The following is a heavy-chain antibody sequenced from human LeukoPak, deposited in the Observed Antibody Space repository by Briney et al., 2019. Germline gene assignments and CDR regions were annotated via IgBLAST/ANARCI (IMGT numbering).Heavy chain of an antibody. CDR1: GFTFSSYG. CDR2: ISGSGGST. J-gene: IGHJ6*03. Sequence: GGSLRLSCAASGFTFSSYGMSWVRQAPGKGLEWVSAISGSGGSTYYADSVKGRFTISRDNSKNTLYLQMNSLRAEDTAVYYCAKDGGRLTGYLRAYYYYYMDVWGKGTTVTISS. CDR3: AKDGGRLTGYLRAYYYYYMDV. D-gene: IGHD3-9*01. V-gene: IGHV3-23*01.